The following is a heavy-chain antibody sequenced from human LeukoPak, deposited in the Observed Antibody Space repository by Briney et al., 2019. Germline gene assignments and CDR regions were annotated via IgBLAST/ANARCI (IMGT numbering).Heavy chain of an antibody. CDR2: IYYSGST. J-gene: IGHJ5*02. D-gene: IGHD6-19*01. V-gene: IGHV4-59*01. CDR1: GGSISNYY. Sequence: SETLSLTCTVSGGSISNYYWSWIRQPPGKGLEWIGYIYYSGSTNYNPSLKSRVTISVDTSKNQFSLKLSSVTAADTAVYYCARDFYSSGWYWFDPWGQGTLVTVSS. CDR3: ARDFYSSGWYWFDP.